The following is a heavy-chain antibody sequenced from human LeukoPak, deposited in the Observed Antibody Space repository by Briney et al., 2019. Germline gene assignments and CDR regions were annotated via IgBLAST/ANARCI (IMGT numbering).Heavy chain of an antibody. Sequence: GASVKVSCKASGYTFTGYYMHWVRQAPGKGLEWMGGFDPEDGETIYAQKFQGRVTMTEDTSTDTAYMELSSLRSEDTAVYYCATDPFYRKQSPPSRWGQGTLVTVSS. J-gene: IGHJ4*02. CDR3: ATDPFYRKQSPPSR. CDR1: GYTFTGYY. D-gene: IGHD1-26*01. CDR2: FDPEDGET. V-gene: IGHV1-24*01.